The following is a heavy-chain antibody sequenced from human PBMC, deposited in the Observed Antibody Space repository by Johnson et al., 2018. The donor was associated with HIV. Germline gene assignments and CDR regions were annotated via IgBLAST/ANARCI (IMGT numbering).Heavy chain of an antibody. J-gene: IGHJ3*02. CDR1: GFTFSNYA. CDR2: ISYDGSNK. D-gene: IGHD5-12*01. Sequence: QVQLMESGGGVVQPGRSLGLSCAASGFTFSNYAMHWVRQAPGKGLEWVAVISYDGSNKYYADSVKGRFTISRDNSKNTLYLQMNSLRAEDTAVYYCAREGLRHDAFDIWGQGTMVTVSS. V-gene: IGHV3-30-3*01. CDR3: AREGLRHDAFDI.